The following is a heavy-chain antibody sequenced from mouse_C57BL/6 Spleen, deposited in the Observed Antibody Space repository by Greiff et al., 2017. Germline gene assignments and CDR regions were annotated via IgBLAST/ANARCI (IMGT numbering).Heavy chain of an antibody. CDR3: ALLYDGYYLFAY. CDR1: GFNIKDYY. D-gene: IGHD2-3*01. V-gene: IGHV14-2*01. Sequence: EVQGVESGAELVKPGASVKLSCTASGFNIKDYYMHWVKQRTEQGLEWIGRIDPEDGETKYAPKFQGKATITADTSSNTAYLQLSSLTSEDTAVYYCALLYDGYYLFAYWGQGTLVTVSA. CDR2: IDPEDGET. J-gene: IGHJ3*01.